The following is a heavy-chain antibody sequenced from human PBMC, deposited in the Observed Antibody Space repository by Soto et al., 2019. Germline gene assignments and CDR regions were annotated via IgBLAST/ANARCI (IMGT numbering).Heavy chain of an antibody. CDR1: GFTFNTYW. V-gene: IGHV3-7*01. CDR2: IKHDGSDS. J-gene: IGHJ4*02. D-gene: IGHD2-21*01. CDR3: ARGWGYYFDL. Sequence: EVQLVESGGGLVQPGGSLRLSCTASGFTFNTYWMTWVRQAPGKGLECVASIKHDGSDSWYVYSVEGRFIASRDNAKNSLFLQMDSLRAEDTAIYYCARGWGYYFDLWGQGTLVTVSS.